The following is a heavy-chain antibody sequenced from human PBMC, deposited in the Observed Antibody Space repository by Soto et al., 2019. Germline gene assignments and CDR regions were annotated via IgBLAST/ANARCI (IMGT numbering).Heavy chain of an antibody. V-gene: IGHV4-59*01. J-gene: IGHJ4*02. CDR2: IYYSGST. CDR3: ASVSDYRNFHLDY. D-gene: IGHD4-4*01. Sequence: QVQLQESGPGLVKPSETLSLTCTVSGGSISSYYWSWIRPPPGKGLAWIGYIYYSGSTNYNPSLKSRVTVSVDTSKNQFSLKLSSVTAADTAVYYCASVSDYRNFHLDYWGQGTLVTVSS. CDR1: GGSISSYY.